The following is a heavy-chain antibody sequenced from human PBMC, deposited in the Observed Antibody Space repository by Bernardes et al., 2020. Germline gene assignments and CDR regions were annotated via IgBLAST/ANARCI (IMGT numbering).Heavy chain of an antibody. CDR3: AKDGGDFWSGYYSDY. Sequence: GGSLRLSCAASGFTFSSYAMSWVRQAPGKGLEWVSAISGSGGSTYYADSVKGRFTISRDNFKNTLYLQMNSLRAEDTAVYYCAKDGGDFWSGYYSDYWGQGTLVTVSS. CDR1: GFTFSSYA. CDR2: ISGSGGST. V-gene: IGHV3-23*01. J-gene: IGHJ4*02. D-gene: IGHD3-3*01.